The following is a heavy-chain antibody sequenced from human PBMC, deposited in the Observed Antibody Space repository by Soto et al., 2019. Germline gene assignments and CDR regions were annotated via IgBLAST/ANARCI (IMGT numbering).Heavy chain of an antibody. J-gene: IGHJ6*02. CDR2: FDPEDGET. CDR1: GYTLTELS. D-gene: IGHD6-19*01. Sequence: ASVKVSCKVSGYTLTELSMHWVRQAPGKGLEWMGGFDPEDGETIYAQKFQGRVTMTEDTSTDTAYMELSSLRSEDTAVYYCATGIESGWLPSMDVWGQGTTVTVSS. V-gene: IGHV1-24*01. CDR3: ATGIESGWLPSMDV.